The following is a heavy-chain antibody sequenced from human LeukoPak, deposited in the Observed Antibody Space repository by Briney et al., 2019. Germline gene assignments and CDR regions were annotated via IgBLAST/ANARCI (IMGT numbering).Heavy chain of an antibody. V-gene: IGHV3-23*01. CDR1: GFTLSSYA. D-gene: IGHD6-13*01. J-gene: IGHJ4*02. CDR3: AKDLYSSSWFWEGD. Sequence: GGSLRLSCAASGFTLSSYAMSWVRQAPGKGLQWVSSISGSGGTTYFADSVKGRFTISRDNSKNTVYLQMNSLRAEDTAVYYCAKDLYSSSWFWEGDWGPGTLVTVSS. CDR2: ISGSGGTT.